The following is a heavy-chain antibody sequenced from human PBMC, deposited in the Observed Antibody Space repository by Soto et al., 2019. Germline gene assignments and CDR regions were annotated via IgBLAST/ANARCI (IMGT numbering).Heavy chain of an antibody. J-gene: IGHJ6*02. CDR2: IIPVFGTP. D-gene: IGHD3-22*01. CDR1: GGSLSNYG. CDR3: ARGDATKIVVTTYYAMDV. Sequence: QVQLVQSGAEVKKPGSSMKVSCKASGGSLSNYGISWVRQAPGQGLEWMGAIIPVFGTPNYAQKFQDRVTITADESTTTVYMEVRSLTSEDTAVYYCARGDATKIVVTTYYAMDVWGQGTTVTVS. V-gene: IGHV1-69*12.